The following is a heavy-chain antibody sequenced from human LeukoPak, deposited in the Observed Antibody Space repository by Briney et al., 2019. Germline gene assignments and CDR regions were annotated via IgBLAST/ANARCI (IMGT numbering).Heavy chain of an antibody. V-gene: IGHV3-23*01. Sequence: GGSLRLSCAASGFTFSSYAMSWVRQAPGKGLEWVSAISGSGGSTYYADSVKGRFTISRDNSKNTLYLQMNSLRAEDTAVYYCARDPVKAEAEYYFDYWGQGTLVTVSS. D-gene: IGHD6-13*01. CDR3: ARDPVKAEAEYYFDY. CDR1: GFTFSSYA. J-gene: IGHJ4*02. CDR2: ISGSGGST.